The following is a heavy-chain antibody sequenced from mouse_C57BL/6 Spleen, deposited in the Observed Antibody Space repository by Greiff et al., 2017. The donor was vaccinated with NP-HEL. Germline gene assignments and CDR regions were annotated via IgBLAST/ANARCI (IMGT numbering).Heavy chain of an antibody. D-gene: IGHD3-2*02. CDR3: AKDSSGYGDYAMDY. CDR2: IYPRSGNT. Sequence: VQLQQSGAELARPGASVKLSCKASGYTFTSYGISWVKQRTGQGLEWIGEIYPRSGNTYYNEKFKGKATLTADKSSSTAYMELRSLTSEDSAVYFCAKDSSGYGDYAMDYWGQGTSVTVSS. CDR1: GYTFTSYG. V-gene: IGHV1-81*01. J-gene: IGHJ4*01.